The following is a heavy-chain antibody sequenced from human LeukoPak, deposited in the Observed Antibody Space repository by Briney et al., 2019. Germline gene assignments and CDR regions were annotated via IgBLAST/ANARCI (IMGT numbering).Heavy chain of an antibody. V-gene: IGHV4-39*01. J-gene: IGHJ5*02. CDR1: GDSISSNDYY. D-gene: IGHD2-15*01. Sequence: SESLSLTCTVSGDSISSNDYYWGWIRQPPGKGLEWIGSIYYGGSTYYNPSLKSRVIISVDTSMNQFSLKLSFVTTADTAVYYCARALGYCSGGSCTRGYNWFDPWGQGTLVTVPS. CDR3: ARALGYCSGGSCTRGYNWFDP. CDR2: IYYGGST.